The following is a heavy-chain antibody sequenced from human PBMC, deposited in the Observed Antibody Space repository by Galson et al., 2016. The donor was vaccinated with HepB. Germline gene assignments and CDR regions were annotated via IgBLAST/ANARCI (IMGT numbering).Heavy chain of an antibody. V-gene: IGHV3-23*01. J-gene: IGHJ4*02. CDR3: AKDTAPGHTYGYFDY. CDR2: ISSSGDST. Sequence: SLRLSCAASGFTFSNYAMHWVRQAPGKGLEWVSGISSSGDSTYYADSVKSRVAISRDNSKDTLYLEMNSLRDGDTAFYYCAKDTAPGHTYGYFDYWGQGTLVTVSS. CDR1: GFTFSNYA. D-gene: IGHD1-14*01.